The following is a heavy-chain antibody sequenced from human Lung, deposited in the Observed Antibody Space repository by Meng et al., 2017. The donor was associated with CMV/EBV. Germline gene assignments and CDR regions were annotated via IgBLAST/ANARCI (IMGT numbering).Heavy chain of an antibody. CDR1: GYTFTGYY. Sequence: SXXVSXXASGYTFTGYYMHWVRQAPGQGLEWMGWINPYTGGTNYPQKFQGRVTITRDTSISTAYMDLSRLRSDDTAVYYCARVYYDTSGSSHYFHFWGQETLLTVSS. CDR2: INPYTGGT. D-gene: IGHD3-22*01. J-gene: IGHJ4*02. V-gene: IGHV1-2*02. CDR3: ARVYYDTSGSSHYFHF.